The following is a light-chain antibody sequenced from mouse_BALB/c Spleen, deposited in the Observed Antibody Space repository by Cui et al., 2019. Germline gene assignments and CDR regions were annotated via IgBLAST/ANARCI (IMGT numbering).Light chain of an antibody. CDR3: SQSTQVPRT. V-gene: IGKV1-110*01. Sequence: VVLTHTPLALPVSLGAQASFSCSSSQCLENKNGNSYLHWYQQKPGQSTKLLIYKVSNRFSGVPDRFSGSGSGTDFTLKISRVEAEDLGVYFCSQSTQVPRTFGGGTKLEIK. CDR1: QCLENKNGNSY. CDR2: KVS. J-gene: IGKJ1*01.